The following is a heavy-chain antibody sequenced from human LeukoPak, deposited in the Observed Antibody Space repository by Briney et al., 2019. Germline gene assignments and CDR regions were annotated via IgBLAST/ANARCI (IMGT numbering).Heavy chain of an antibody. CDR3: ALWFGELGAFDP. J-gene: IGHJ5*02. CDR1: GGSFSGYY. Sequence: SETLSLTFAVYGGSFSGYYWSWIRQPPGKGLEWIGEINHSGSTNYNPSLKSRVTISVDTSKNQFSLKRSSVTAADTAVYYCALWFGELGAFDPWGQGTLVTVSS. CDR2: INHSGST. D-gene: IGHD3-10*01. V-gene: IGHV4-34*03.